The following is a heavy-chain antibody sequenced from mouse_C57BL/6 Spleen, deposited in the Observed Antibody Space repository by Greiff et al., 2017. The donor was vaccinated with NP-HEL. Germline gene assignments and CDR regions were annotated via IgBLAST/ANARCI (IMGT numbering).Heavy chain of an antibody. Sequence: VKLVESGPGLVQPSQSLSITCTVSGFSLTSYGVHWVRQSPGKGLEWLGVIWSGGSTDYNAAFISRLSISKDNSKSQVFFKMNSLQADDTAIYYCATAYYSNPLAMDYWGQGTSVTVSS. D-gene: IGHD2-5*01. V-gene: IGHV2-2*01. CDR2: IWSGGST. J-gene: IGHJ4*01. CDR3: ATAYYSNPLAMDY. CDR1: GFSLTSYG.